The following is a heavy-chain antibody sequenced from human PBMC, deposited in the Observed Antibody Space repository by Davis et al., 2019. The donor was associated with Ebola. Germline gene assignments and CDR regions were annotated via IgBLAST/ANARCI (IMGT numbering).Heavy chain of an antibody. D-gene: IGHD1-1*01. CDR2: INPHNGNT. V-gene: IGHV1-18*04. CDR3: ARAQFPTTSDH. Sequence: ASVKVSCKASGYTFTSYGITWVRQAPGQGLEWMGWINPHNGNTNYAQNVQGRVTMTTATSTSTAYMEVGILRSDDTAVYYCARAQFPTTSDHWGQGTLVTVSS. J-gene: IGHJ4*02. CDR1: GYTFTSYG.